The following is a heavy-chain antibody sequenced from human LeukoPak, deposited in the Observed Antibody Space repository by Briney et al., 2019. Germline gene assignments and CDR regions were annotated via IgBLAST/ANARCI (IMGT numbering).Heavy chain of an antibody. Sequence: WGSLRLSCAASGFTFRSDAMRWGRQAPGEGLEGGSGISGSGGSTYYADSVKGRFTISRDNSKTTLYLQMNSLTAADTAVYYCAISFIGLNFVAQWFDTWGPGTLVTASS. D-gene: IGHD3-9*01. CDR3: AISFIGLNFVAQWFDT. CDR2: ISGSGGST. V-gene: IGHV3-23*01. CDR1: GFTFRSDA. J-gene: IGHJ5*02.